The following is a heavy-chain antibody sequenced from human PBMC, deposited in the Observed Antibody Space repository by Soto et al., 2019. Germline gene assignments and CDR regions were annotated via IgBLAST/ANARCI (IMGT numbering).Heavy chain of an antibody. CDR2: FDPEDGET. V-gene: IGHV1-24*01. D-gene: IGHD5-12*01. J-gene: IGHJ6*02. Sequence: ASVKVSCKVSGYTLTELSMHWVRQAPGKGLEWMGGFDPEDGETIYAQKFQGRVTMTEDTSTDTAYMELSGLRSEDTAVYYCANRLAWLRGMDVCGQGPTVTVYS. CDR1: GYTLTELS. CDR3: ANRLAWLRGMDV.